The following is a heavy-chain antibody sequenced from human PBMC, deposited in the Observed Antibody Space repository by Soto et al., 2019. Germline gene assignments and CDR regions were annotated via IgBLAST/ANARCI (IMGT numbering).Heavy chain of an antibody. Sequence: GGSLRLSCAASGFTFSSYGMHWVRQAPGKGLEWVAVISYDGSNKYYADSVKGRFTISRDNSKNTLYLQMNSLRAEDTAVYYCAKGRSSEVGATFFDYWGQGTLVTVSS. J-gene: IGHJ4*02. CDR3: AKGRSSEVGATFFDY. CDR1: GFTFSSYG. CDR2: ISYDGSNK. D-gene: IGHD1-26*01. V-gene: IGHV3-30*18.